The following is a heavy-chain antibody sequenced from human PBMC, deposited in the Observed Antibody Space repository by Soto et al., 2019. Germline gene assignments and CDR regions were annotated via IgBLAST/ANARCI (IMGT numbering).Heavy chain of an antibody. D-gene: IGHD6-13*01. CDR1: GGSISSGGYY. CDR2: IYYSGST. J-gene: IGHJ4*02. CDR3: ARGTYSSNKYSYYFDY. V-gene: IGHV4-31*03. Sequence: SETLSLTCTVSGGSISSGGYYWSWIRQHPGKGLEWIGYIYYSGSTYYNPSLKSRVTISVDTSKNQFSLKLSSVTAADTAVYYCARGTYSSNKYSYYFDYWGQGTLVTVSS.